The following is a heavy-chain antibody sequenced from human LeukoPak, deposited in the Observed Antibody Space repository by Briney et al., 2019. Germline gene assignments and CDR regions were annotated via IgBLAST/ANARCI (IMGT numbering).Heavy chain of an antibody. CDR1: GGSFSGYY. CDR3: ARDCRIAGAGYYYFDY. V-gene: IGHV4-34*01. J-gene: IGHJ4*02. D-gene: IGHD6-19*01. CDR2: INHSGST. Sequence: PSETLSLTCAVYGGSFSGYYWSWIRQPPGKGLEWIGEINHSGSTNYNPSLKSRVTISLYTSNNQVSLQLSSVTAADTAVYFCARDCRIAGAGYYYFDYWGQGTLVTVSS.